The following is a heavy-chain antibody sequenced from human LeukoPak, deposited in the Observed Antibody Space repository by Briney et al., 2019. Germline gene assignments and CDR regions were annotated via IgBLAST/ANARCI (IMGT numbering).Heavy chain of an antibody. D-gene: IGHD5-12*01. V-gene: IGHV3-30*01. Sequence: GRSLRLSCAASGFTFSSYAMHWVRQAPGKGLEWVAVISYEGSNKYYADSVKGRFTISRDNSKNTLYLQMNSLRAEDTAVYYCARDGGSSVWLRFPIDYWGQGTLVTVSS. CDR3: ARDGGSSVWLRFPIDY. CDR1: GFTFSSYA. CDR2: ISYEGSNK. J-gene: IGHJ4*02.